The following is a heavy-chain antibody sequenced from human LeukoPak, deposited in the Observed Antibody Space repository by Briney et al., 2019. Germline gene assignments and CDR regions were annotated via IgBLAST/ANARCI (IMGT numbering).Heavy chain of an antibody. Sequence: PGGSLRHSCAASGFTFSSYEMNWVRQAPGKGLEWVSFIYSGGNTHYSDSVKGRFTISRDNSKNTLYLQVNSLRAEDTAVYYCPRRAGEYSHPYDYWGQGTLVTVSS. CDR3: PRRAGEYSHPYDY. J-gene: IGHJ4*02. CDR2: IYSGGNT. CDR1: GFTFSSYE. V-gene: IGHV3-53*01. D-gene: IGHD4-17*01.